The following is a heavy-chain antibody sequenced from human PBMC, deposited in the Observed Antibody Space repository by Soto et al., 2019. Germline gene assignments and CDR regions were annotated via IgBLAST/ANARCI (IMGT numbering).Heavy chain of an antibody. CDR2: IRRSGGST. Sequence: PGGSLRRSWPASGCTFSSYAMSWFPQPSGKGLEWVSAIRRSGGSTYYAAYVKGRFTISRDNSKNTLYLQLNSLRAEDTAVYYCAKTRQLALLDIWGQGTMVTVSS. J-gene: IGHJ3*02. CDR1: GCTFSSYA. V-gene: IGHV3-23*01. D-gene: IGHD6-13*01. CDR3: AKTRQLALLDI.